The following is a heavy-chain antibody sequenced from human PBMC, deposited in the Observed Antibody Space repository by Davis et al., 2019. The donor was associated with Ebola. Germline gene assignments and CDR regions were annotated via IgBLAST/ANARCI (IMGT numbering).Heavy chain of an antibody. CDR2: IYWDDDK. V-gene: IGHV2-5*02. CDR1: GFSLSTSGMG. Sequence: SGPTLVTPTQTLTLTCTFSGFSLSTSGMGVGWIRQPPGKALEWLALIYWDDDKRYRPSLKSRLTITKDTSKNQVVLTMTNMDPVDTATYYCAHRPPGGYIDYWGQGTLVTVSS. D-gene: IGHD2-15*01. J-gene: IGHJ4*02. CDR3: AHRPPGGYIDY.